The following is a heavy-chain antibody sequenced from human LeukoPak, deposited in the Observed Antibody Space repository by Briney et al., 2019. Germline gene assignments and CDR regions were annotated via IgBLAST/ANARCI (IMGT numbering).Heavy chain of an antibody. Sequence: SETLSLTCTVSGGSISSTTSYGGWIRQPPGKGLEWIGSIYYSGSTHYNPSLRSRITISVDTSKNQFSLQLRSVTAADTAVYYCARNVSTGYFEYWGQGTLVTVSS. CDR2: IYYSGST. V-gene: IGHV4-39*01. D-gene: IGHD3-22*01. J-gene: IGHJ4*02. CDR3: ARNVSTGYFEY. CDR1: GGSISSTTSY.